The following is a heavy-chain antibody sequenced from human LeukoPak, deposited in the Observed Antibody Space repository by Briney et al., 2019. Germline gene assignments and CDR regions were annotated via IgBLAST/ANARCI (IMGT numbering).Heavy chain of an antibody. J-gene: IGHJ4*02. CDR3: ARVQAYGGKGYFGY. D-gene: IGHD4-23*01. V-gene: IGHV4-59*01. CDR1: GGSISSYY. CDR2: IYYSGST. Sequence: PSETLSLTCTVSGGSISSYYWSWIRQPPGKGLEWIGYIYYSGSTNYNPSLKSRVTISVDTSKNQFSLMLSSVAAADTAVYYCARVQAYGGKGYFGYWGQGTLVTVSS.